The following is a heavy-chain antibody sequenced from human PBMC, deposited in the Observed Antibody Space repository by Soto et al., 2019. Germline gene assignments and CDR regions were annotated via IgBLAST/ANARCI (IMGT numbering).Heavy chain of an antibody. CDR3: ARRPSGGSLYYYYGMDV. CDR1: GYSFTSYW. D-gene: IGHD2-15*01. Sequence: ESLTISRKGSGYSFTSYWIGWVRQMPGKGLEWMGIIYPGDSDTRYSPSFQGQVTISADKSISTAYLQWSSLKASDTAMYYCARRPSGGSLYYYYGMDVWGQGTTVTVSS. J-gene: IGHJ6*02. CDR2: IYPGDSDT. V-gene: IGHV5-51*01.